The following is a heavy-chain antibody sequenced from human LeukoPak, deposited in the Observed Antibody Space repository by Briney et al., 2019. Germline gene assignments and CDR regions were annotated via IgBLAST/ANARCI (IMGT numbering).Heavy chain of an antibody. D-gene: IGHD1-7*01. Sequence: GGSLRLSCAASGFTFSSYGMHWVRQAPGKGLEWVSSISSSSSYIYYADSVKGRFTIPRDNAKNSLYLQMNSLRAEDTAVYYCARDSGNYLDAFDIWGQGTMVTVSS. CDR1: GFTFSSYG. CDR3: ARDSGNYLDAFDI. CDR2: ISSSSSYI. V-gene: IGHV3-21*01. J-gene: IGHJ3*02.